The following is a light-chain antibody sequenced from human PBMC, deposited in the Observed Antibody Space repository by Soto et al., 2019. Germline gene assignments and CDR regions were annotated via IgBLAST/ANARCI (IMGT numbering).Light chain of an antibody. CDR1: QSISTY. J-gene: IGKJ3*01. CDR3: QQTYSTPFT. V-gene: IGKV1-39*01. CDR2: AAS. Sequence: DIQMTQSPSSLSASVGDRVTITCRASQSISTYLNWYQQRPGKAPKLLIYAASDLQSGVPSRFSGSGSGTGFTLTISNLQPEDFATYYCQQTYSTPFTFGPGTKVDIK.